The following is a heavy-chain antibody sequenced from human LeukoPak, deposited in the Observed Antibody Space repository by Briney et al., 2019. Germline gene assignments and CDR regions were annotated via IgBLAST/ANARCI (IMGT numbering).Heavy chain of an antibody. V-gene: IGHV3-9*01. Sequence: TGRSLRPSCAASGFTFDDYAMHWVRQAPGKGLEWVSGISWNSGSIGYADSVKGRFTISRDNAKNSLYLQMNSLRAEDTALYYCAKDIRYYYGSGSQAFDYWGQGTLVTVSS. CDR2: ISWNSGSI. CDR3: AKDIRYYYGSGSQAFDY. CDR1: GFTFDDYA. D-gene: IGHD3-10*01. J-gene: IGHJ4*02.